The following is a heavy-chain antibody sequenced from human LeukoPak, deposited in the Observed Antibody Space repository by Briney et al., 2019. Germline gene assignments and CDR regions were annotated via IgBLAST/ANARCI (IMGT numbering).Heavy chain of an antibody. CDR2: IYSGSST. Sequence: GGSLRLSCAASVFTVNRNYMSWVRNAPGKGLEWVSVIYSGSSTYYADSVKGRFTISRDNSKNTLYLQMNSLRAKDTAVYYCARHDFPWGGDDYWGQGTLVTVSS. CDR1: VFTVNRNY. V-gene: IGHV3-66*04. CDR3: ARHDFPWGGDDY. D-gene: IGHD7-27*01. J-gene: IGHJ4*02.